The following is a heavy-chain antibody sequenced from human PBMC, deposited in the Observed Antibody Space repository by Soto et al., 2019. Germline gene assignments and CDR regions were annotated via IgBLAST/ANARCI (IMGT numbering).Heavy chain of an antibody. J-gene: IGHJ5*02. Sequence: QVQLVQSGAEVKKPGASVKVSCKASGYTFTSYGISWVRQAPGQGLEWMGWISAYNGNTNYAQKLQGRVTMTTDTSTRTAYMELRSLRSDDTAVYYCARYFDDIVVVPAAMAWWFDPWGQGTLVTVSS. D-gene: IGHD2-2*01. CDR1: GYTFTSYG. CDR3: ARYFDDIVVVPAAMAWWFDP. CDR2: ISAYNGNT. V-gene: IGHV1-18*01.